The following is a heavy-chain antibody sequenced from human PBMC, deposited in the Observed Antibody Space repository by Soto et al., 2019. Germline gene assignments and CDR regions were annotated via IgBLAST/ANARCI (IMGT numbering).Heavy chain of an antibody. CDR1: GGSISSYY. V-gene: IGHV4-59*01. Sequence: SETLSLTCTVSGGSISSYYWSWIRQPPGKGLEWIGYIYYSGSTNYNPSLKSRVTISVDTSKNQFSLKLSSVTAADTAVYYCAVSSSSWQLCYFDYWGQGTLVTVSS. D-gene: IGHD6-13*01. CDR3: AVSSSSWQLCYFDY. CDR2: IYYSGST. J-gene: IGHJ4*02.